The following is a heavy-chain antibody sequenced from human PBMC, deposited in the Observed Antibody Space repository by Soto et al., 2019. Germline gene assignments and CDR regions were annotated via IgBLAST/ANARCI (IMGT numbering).Heavy chain of an antibody. V-gene: IGHV1-3*01. J-gene: IGHJ4*02. CDR1: GYTFTSYA. Sequence: GSVKVSCKASGYTFTSYARHWVRQAPGQRREWMGWINAGNGNTKYSQKFQGRVTITRDTSASTAYMELSSLRSEDTAVYYFAGTGYSSSWFDYWGQGTLVTVSS. D-gene: IGHD6-13*01. CDR3: AGTGYSSSWFDY. CDR2: INAGNGNT.